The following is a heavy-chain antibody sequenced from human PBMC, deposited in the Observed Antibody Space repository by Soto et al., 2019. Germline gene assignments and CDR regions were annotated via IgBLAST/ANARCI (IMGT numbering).Heavy chain of an antibody. CDR3: AGDTYYDILTGYYIGEGNEGYYYYGMDV. J-gene: IGHJ6*02. CDR1: GGTFSSYA. D-gene: IGHD3-9*01. CDR2: IIPIFGTA. Sequence: SVKVSCKASGGTFSSYAISWVRQAPGQGLEWMGGIIPIFGTANYAQKFQGRVTITADESTSTAYMELSSLRSEDTAVYYCAGDTYYDILTGYYIGEGNEGYYYYGMDVWGQGNTVTVSS. V-gene: IGHV1-69*13.